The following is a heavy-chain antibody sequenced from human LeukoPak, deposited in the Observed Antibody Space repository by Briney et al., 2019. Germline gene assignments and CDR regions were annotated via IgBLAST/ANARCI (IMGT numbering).Heavy chain of an antibody. CDR3: ARARGYYDSSGYYQTSHFDY. J-gene: IGHJ4*02. CDR2: NSAYNGNT. Sequence: ASVKVSCKASGYTFTSYGISWVRQAPGQGLEWMGWNSAYNGNTNYAQKFQGRGTMTTDTSTSTAYVELRRLRSDDTAVYYCARARGYYDSSGYYQTSHFDYWGQGTLVTVSS. V-gene: IGHV1-18*01. D-gene: IGHD3-22*01. CDR1: GYTFTSYG.